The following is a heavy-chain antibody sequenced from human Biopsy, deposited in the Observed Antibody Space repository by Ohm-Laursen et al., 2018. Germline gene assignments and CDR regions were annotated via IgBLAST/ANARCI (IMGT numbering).Heavy chain of an antibody. CDR3: VRGRAY. J-gene: IGHJ4*02. V-gene: IGHV3-53*01. Sequence: SLRPSCSASGFTFSDYYMSWVRQAPGKGLEWVSIIYLDGNTYYTDSVKGRFTISRDNSKNALYLQMNSLRPADTAKYYCVRGRAYWGQGTLVTVSS. CDR2: IYLDGNT. CDR1: GFTFSDYY.